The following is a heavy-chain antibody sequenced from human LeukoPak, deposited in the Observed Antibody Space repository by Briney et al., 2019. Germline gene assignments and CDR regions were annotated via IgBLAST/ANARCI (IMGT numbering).Heavy chain of an antibody. CDR2: IKQDGSEK. CDR3: AGGIAMVRGGDV. Sequence: GGSLSLSCAASGLTFSTYWMTWVRQAPGKGLEWVANIKQDGSEKNYVDSVKGRFTISRDNAKNSLYLQMNSLRVEDTAVYYCAGGIAMVRGGDVWGKGTTVTVSS. D-gene: IGHD3-10*01. V-gene: IGHV3-7*01. J-gene: IGHJ6*04. CDR1: GLTFSTYW.